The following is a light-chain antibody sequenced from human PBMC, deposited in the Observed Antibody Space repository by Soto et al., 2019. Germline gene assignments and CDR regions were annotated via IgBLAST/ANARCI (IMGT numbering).Light chain of an antibody. J-gene: IGLJ1*01. V-gene: IGLV1-47*01. Sequence: QSVLTQPPSASGTPGQGVTISCSGSTSNIGSNYVYWYQQLPGTAPKLLIYRNNQRPSGVPDRFSGSKSANTASLTISGLQADDEAHYYCTSYTSDNRSYVSGNGNKVTVL. CDR2: RNN. CDR3: TSYTSDNRSYV. CDR1: TSNIGSNY.